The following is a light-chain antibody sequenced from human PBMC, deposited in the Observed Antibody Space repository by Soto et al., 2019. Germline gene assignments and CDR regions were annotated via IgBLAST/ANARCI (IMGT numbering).Light chain of an antibody. CDR2: GAS. CDR3: QQYGSSPTWT. CDR1: QTLRRTY. Sequence: EIVLMQSPGTLSLSPGERATLSCRASQTLRRTYIAWYQQKPGQAPRVLIYGASKRATGIPDRFSGSGSGTDFSLTISRLEPEDFAVYYCQQYGSSPTWTFGQGTKVEIK. J-gene: IGKJ1*01. V-gene: IGKV3-20*01.